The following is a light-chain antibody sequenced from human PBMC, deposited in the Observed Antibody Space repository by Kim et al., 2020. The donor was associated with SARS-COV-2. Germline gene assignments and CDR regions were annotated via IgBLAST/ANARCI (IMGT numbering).Light chain of an antibody. J-gene: IGKJ1*01. V-gene: IGKV1-17*01. CDR3: LQHNSYPWT. CDR1: QGITDD. CDR2: GET. Sequence: DIQMTQSPSSLSASVGDRVTITCRASQGITDDLGWYQQKPGKAPKRLIYGETSLQSGVPSRFSGSGSGTEFTLTISSLQPEDFASYYCLQHNSYPWTFGRGTKVDIK.